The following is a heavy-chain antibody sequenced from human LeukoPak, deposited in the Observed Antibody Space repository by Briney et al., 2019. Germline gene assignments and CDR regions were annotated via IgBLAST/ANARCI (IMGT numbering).Heavy chain of an antibody. V-gene: IGHV3-15*01. CDR1: GLTFSNAW. D-gene: IGHD2-2*01. CDR3: TTDPEGGENIVVVPAAMSVYGMDV. CDR2: IKSKTDGGTT. Sequence: GGSLRLSCAASGLTFSNAWMSWVRQAPGKGLEWVGCIKSKTDGGTTDYAAPGKGRFTISRDDSKNTLYLQMNSLKTEDTAVYYCTTDPEGGENIVVVPAAMSVYGMDVWGKGTTVTVSS. J-gene: IGHJ6*04.